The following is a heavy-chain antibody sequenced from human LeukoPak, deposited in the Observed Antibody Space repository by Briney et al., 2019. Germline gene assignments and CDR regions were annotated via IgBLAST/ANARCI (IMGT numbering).Heavy chain of an antibody. CDR2: IKQDGSEK. Sequence: GGSLRLSCAASGFTFSGYWMSWVRQAPGKGLEWVANIKQDGSEKYYVDSVKGRFTISRDNAKNSLYLQMNSLRAEDTAVYYCARDPGGVAPENWFDPWGQGTLVTVSS. D-gene: IGHD3-3*01. J-gene: IGHJ5*02. CDR3: ARDPGGVAPENWFDP. CDR1: GFTFSGYW. V-gene: IGHV3-7*01.